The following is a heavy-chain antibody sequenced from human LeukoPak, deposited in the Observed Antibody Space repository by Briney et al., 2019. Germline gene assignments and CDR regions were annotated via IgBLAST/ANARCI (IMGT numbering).Heavy chain of an antibody. D-gene: IGHD6-19*01. J-gene: IGHJ4*02. V-gene: IGHV4-38-2*02. Sequence: SETLSLTCTVSGYSISNGYYWDWIRQPPGRGPEWIGNIYRSGSTSYNPSLKSRVTISVDTSKNQFSLKVNSVTAADTAVYYCARRHSSGWFYYWGQGTLVTVSS. CDR2: IYRSGST. CDR1: GYSISNGYY. CDR3: ARRHSSGWFYY.